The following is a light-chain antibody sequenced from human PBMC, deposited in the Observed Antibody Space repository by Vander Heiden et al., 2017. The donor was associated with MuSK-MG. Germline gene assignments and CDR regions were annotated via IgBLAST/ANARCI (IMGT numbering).Light chain of an antibody. CDR2: DAS. CDR3: QQFKNYFAFT. Sequence: AIQFTQSPSSLSASVGDRVTITCRASQGISSALAWYQQKPGKAPKLLIYDASSLQSGVPSRFSGSGYGTDFTLTISSLQPEDFATYYCQQFKNYFAFTFGPGTKVEIK. J-gene: IGKJ3*01. CDR1: QGISSA. V-gene: IGKV1D-13*01.